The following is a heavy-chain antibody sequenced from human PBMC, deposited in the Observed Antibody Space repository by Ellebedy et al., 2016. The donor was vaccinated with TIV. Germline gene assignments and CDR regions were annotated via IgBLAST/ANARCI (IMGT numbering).Heavy chain of an antibody. Sequence: SETLSLXCTVHGGSFLGYYWSWIRQYPGKGLQWIGEINPSGGTNYTTSLKSRLTMSIDTSKRQISLNLKSATAADTAVYYCARGRRFSASYHPMMATFEVWGQGTMVIVSS. D-gene: IGHD3-10*01. CDR2: INPSGGT. CDR3: ARGRRFSASYHPMMATFEV. V-gene: IGHV4-34*01. J-gene: IGHJ3*01. CDR1: GGSFLGYY.